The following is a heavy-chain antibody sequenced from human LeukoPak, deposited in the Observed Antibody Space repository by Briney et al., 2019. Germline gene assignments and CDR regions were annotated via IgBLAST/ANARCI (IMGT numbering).Heavy chain of an antibody. CDR1: GFTFSTYN. CDR3: ARDYNHYFDY. D-gene: IGHD1-20*01. J-gene: IGHJ4*02. Sequence: PGGSLRLSCAASGFTFSTYNITWVRLAPGKGLEWVSYISSSSSTIYYADSVKGRFTISRDNAKNSLHLQMNTLRDEDTAVYYCARDYNHYFDYWGQGTLVTVSS. V-gene: IGHV3-48*02. CDR2: ISSSSSTI.